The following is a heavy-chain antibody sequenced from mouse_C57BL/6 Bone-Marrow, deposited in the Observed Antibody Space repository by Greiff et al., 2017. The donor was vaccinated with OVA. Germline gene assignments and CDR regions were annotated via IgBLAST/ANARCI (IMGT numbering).Heavy chain of an antibody. V-gene: IGHV14-1*01. J-gene: IGHJ1*03. CDR1: GFNIKDYY. Sequence: VQLQQSGAELVRPGASVKLSCTASGFNIKDYYMHWVKQRPEQGLEWIGRIDPEDGDTEYAPKFQGKATMTADTSSNTAYLQLSSLTSEDTAVYYCTDYDGGDWYFDVGGTGTTVTVSS. CDR3: TDYDGGDWYFDV. D-gene: IGHD2-4*01. CDR2: IDPEDGDT.